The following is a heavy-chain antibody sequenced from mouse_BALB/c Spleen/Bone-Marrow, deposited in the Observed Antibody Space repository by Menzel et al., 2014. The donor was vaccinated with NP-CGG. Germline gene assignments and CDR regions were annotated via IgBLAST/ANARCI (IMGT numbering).Heavy chain of an antibody. CDR1: GYTFTSYT. CDR2: INPSSGYT. J-gene: IGHJ3*01. CDR3: ARLNYGKPFAY. V-gene: IGHV1-4*02. Sequence: SAAELARPGASVKMSCKASGYTFTSYTMHWVKQRPGQGLEWIGYINPSSGYTEYNQKFKDKSTLTADKSSSTAYMQLSSLTSEDSAVYYCARLNYGKPFAYWGQGTLVTVSA. D-gene: IGHD2-1*01.